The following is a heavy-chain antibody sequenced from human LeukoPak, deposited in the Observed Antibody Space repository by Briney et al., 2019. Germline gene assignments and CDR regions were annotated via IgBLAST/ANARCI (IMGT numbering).Heavy chain of an antibody. D-gene: IGHD2-2*02. Sequence: GGSLRLSCTASGFTVSNNYMSWVRQAPGKGLEWVSISYSDTNTNYADSVKGRFTISRDNSKNTLYLQMNSLRAEDTAVYYCAKDRYQLPYGWFDPWGQGTLVTVSS. V-gene: IGHV3-53*01. J-gene: IGHJ5*02. CDR2: SYSDTNT. CDR3: AKDRYQLPYGWFDP. CDR1: GFTVSNNY.